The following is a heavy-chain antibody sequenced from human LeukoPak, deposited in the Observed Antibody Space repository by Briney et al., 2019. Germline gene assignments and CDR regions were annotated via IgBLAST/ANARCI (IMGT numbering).Heavy chain of an antibody. J-gene: IGHJ4*02. V-gene: IGHV1-24*01. CDR2: FDPEDGET. CDR1: GYTLTELS. CDR3: ATGSSGWYRAPSSFDY. D-gene: IGHD6-19*01. Sequence: ASVKVSCKVSGYTLTELSMHWVRQAPGKGLEWMGGFDPEDGETIYAQKFQGRVTMTEDTSTDTAYMELGSLRSEDTAVYYCATGSSGWYRAPSSFDYWGQGTLVTVSS.